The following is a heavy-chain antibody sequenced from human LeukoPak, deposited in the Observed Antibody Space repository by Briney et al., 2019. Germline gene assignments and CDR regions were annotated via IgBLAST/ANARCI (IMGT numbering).Heavy chain of an antibody. CDR3: SRDPRRVDY. CDR1: GFTFRKYW. V-gene: IGHV3-74*01. Sequence: GGSLRLSCAASGFTFRKYWLHWVRQAPGKGLVWVSRINPDDESTSYADSVKGRFTISRDNAKSTLYLQMNSLRAEDTAVYYCSRDPRRVDYWGQGTLVPVSS. CDR2: INPDDEST. J-gene: IGHJ4*02.